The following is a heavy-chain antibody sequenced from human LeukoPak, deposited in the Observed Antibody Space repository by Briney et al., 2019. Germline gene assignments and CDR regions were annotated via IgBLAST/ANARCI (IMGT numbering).Heavy chain of an antibody. CDR3: ARDQSYGDPTGFDY. D-gene: IGHD4-17*01. Sequence: AGGSLRLSCAASGFTFSSYSMNWVRQAPGKGLEWVSSISSSSSYIYYADSVKGRFTISRDNAKNSLYLQMNSLRAEDAAVYYCARDQSYGDPTGFDYWGQGTLVTVSS. J-gene: IGHJ4*02. CDR2: ISSSSSYI. V-gene: IGHV3-21*01. CDR1: GFTFSSYS.